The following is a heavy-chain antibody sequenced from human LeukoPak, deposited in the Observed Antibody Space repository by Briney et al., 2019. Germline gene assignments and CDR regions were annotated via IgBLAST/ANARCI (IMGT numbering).Heavy chain of an antibody. Sequence: GSLRLSCAASGFTVSSNYMSWVRQAPGKGLLWVSVIYSGGSTYYADSVKGRFPISRDNSKNTLYLQMDSLRAEDTAVYYCARVVRGVIYYWGQGTLVTVSS. D-gene: IGHD3-10*01. CDR3: ARVVRGVIYY. CDR1: GFTVSSNY. V-gene: IGHV3-53*01. CDR2: IYSGGST. J-gene: IGHJ4*02.